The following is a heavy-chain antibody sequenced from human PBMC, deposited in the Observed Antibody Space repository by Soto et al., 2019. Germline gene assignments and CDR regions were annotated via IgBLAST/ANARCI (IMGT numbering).Heavy chain of an antibody. CDR2: ISGSGGST. J-gene: IGHJ4*02. CDR1: GLTFSSYA. Sequence: AGGSLRLSCAASGLTFSSYAMSWVRQAPGKGLEWVSGISGSGGSTYYADSVKGRFTTSRDNSKNTLYLQMNSLRAEDTAVYYCAKDFLPYDSSGYYFGNYFDYWGLGTLVTVSS. D-gene: IGHD3-22*01. V-gene: IGHV3-23*01. CDR3: AKDFLPYDSSGYYFGNYFDY.